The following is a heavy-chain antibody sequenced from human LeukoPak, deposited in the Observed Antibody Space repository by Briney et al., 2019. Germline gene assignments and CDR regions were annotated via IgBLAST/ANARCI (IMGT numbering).Heavy chain of an antibody. D-gene: IGHD3-16*01. CDR2: IRHDESKT. V-gene: IGHV3-30*02. CDR3: AKPVIPSAYQGTYYMDV. J-gene: IGHJ6*03. CDR1: GLIFSSYG. Sequence: PGGSLRLSCAASGLIFSSYGMHWVRQAPGEGLEWVAYIRHDESKTFYADSVKGRFTIPRDNSKNTLYLQMHSLRAKDTALYYCAKPVIPSAYQGTYYMDVWGKGTTVTVSS.